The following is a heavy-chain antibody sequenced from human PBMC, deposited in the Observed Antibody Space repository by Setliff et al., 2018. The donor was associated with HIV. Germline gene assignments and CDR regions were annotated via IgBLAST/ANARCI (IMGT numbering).Heavy chain of an antibody. Sequence: SETLSLTCTVSGGSTDNGSYYWAWIRQPPGKGLEWIGSMYYTGSTYYNPSLKSRVTISIDTSKNQSSLKLNSVTAADTAMYYCARDGGSSGWYFVLGYSDYWGPGTLVTVS. CDR3: ARDGGSSGWYFVLGYSDY. CDR1: GGSTDNGSYY. D-gene: IGHD6-19*01. J-gene: IGHJ4*02. CDR2: MYYTGST. V-gene: IGHV4-39*02.